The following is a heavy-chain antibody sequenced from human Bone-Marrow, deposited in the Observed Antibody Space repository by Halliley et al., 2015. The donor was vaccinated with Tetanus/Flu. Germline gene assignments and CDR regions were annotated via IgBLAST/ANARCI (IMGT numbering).Heavy chain of an antibody. D-gene: IGHD2-21*02. Sequence: KGLECVAKIKPDGSATAYVDSVKGRFTISRDNTRSSLFLQMNSLRGEDTGVYYCAKEEWWRLDWGQGSLVSVSS. J-gene: IGHJ4*02. V-gene: IGHV3-7*04. CDR2: IKPDGSAT. CDR3: AKEEWWRLD.